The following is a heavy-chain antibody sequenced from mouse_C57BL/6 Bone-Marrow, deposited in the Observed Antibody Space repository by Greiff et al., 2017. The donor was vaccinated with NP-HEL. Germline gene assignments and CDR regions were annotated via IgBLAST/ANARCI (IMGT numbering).Heavy chain of an antibody. CDR2: ISYDGSN. Sequence: ESGPGLVKPSQSLSLTCSVTGYSITSGYYWNWIRQFPGNKLEWMGYISYDGSNKYNPSLNNRISITRDTSKNQFFLKLNSVTTEDTATYYCARYYDGGAMDYWGQGTSVTVSS. CDR1: GYSITSGYY. J-gene: IGHJ4*01. CDR3: ARYYDGGAMDY. D-gene: IGHD1-1*01. V-gene: IGHV3-6*01.